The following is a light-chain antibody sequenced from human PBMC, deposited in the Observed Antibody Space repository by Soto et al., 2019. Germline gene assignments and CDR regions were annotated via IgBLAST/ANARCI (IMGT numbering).Light chain of an antibody. CDR3: QQYDSSPRT. CDR2: GAS. J-gene: IGKJ1*01. CDR1: QSISSSY. V-gene: IGKV3-20*01. Sequence: EIVLTQSPGTLSLSPGERATLSCRASQSISSSYLAWYQQKPGQAPRLLIYGASSRATGIPDRFSGSGSGTDFTLTINRLEPEDFDVYYCQQYDSSPRTLGQGTNVDIK.